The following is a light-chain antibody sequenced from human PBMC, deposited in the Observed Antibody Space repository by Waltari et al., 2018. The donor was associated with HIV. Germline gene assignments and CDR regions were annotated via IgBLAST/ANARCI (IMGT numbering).Light chain of an antibody. J-gene: IGLJ3*02. CDR2: GDT. Sequence: QSVLTPPPSVSGASGQRVTISCTGNSSNIGAGFDVHWYQQLPATAPKLLIYGDTNRPSGVPDLFSGSKSGTSASLAITGLQAEDEADYYCQSYDSGLSVVFGGGTKLTVL. V-gene: IGLV1-40*01. CDR1: SSNIGAGFD. CDR3: QSYDSGLSVV.